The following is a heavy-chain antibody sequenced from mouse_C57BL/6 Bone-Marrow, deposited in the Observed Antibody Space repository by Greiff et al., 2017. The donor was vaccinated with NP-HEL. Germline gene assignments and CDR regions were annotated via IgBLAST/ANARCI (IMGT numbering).Heavy chain of an antibody. V-gene: IGHV1-55*01. CDR2: IYPGSGST. Sequence: QVQLQQPGAELVKPGASVKMSCKASGYTFTSYWITWVKQRPGQGLEWIGDIYPGSGSTNYNEKFKSKATLTVDTSSSTAYMQLSRLTSEDTAVYYCALITTEVATEYYFDYWGQGTTLTVSS. J-gene: IGHJ2*01. CDR3: ALITTEVATEYYFDY. D-gene: IGHD1-1*01. CDR1: GYTFTSYW.